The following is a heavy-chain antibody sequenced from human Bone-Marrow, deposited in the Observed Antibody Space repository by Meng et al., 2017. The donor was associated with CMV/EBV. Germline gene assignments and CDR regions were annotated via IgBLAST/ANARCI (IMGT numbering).Heavy chain of an antibody. CDR2: IYSGGST. V-gene: IGHV3-66*02. CDR3: ARDPYSSGSTH. J-gene: IGHJ4*02. Sequence: GESLKISCAASGFTVSSNYMSWVRQAPGKGLEWVSVIYSGGSTYYADSVKGRFTISRDNSKNTLYLQMNSLRAEDTAVYYCARDPYSSGSTHWGQGTQVTVSS. CDR1: GFTVSSNY. D-gene: IGHD6-19*01.